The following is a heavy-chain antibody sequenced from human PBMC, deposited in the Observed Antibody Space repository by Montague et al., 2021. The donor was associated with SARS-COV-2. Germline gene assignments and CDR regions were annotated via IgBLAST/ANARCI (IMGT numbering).Heavy chain of an antibody. V-gene: IGHV3-33*01. CDR2: IWYDGSNK. CDR3: ARSKGVVINGVCDY. CDR1: GFTFSSYG. Sequence: SLRLSCAASGFTFSSYGMHWVRQAPGKGLEWVAVIWYDGSNKYYADSVKGRFTISRDKSKNTLYLQMNSLRAEDTAVYYCARSKGVVINGVCDYWGQGTLATVSS. D-gene: IGHD3-3*01. J-gene: IGHJ4*02.